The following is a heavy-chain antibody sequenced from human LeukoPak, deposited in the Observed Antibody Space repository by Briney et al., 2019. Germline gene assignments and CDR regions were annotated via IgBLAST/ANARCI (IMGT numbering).Heavy chain of an antibody. CDR1: GFTLSSYA. D-gene: IGHD6-25*01. V-gene: IGHV3-20*04. Sequence: GGSLRLSCAASGFTLSSYAMSWVRQAPGKGLEWVSGINRNGDSTGYADFVKGRFTISRDNAKNSLYLQMNSLRAEDTAVYYCARDGDPAYYYYMDVWGKGTTVTVSS. J-gene: IGHJ6*03. CDR2: INRNGDST. CDR3: ARDGDPAYYYYMDV.